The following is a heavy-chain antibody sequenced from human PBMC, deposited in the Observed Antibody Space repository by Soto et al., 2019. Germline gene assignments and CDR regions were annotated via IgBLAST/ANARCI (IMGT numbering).Heavy chain of an antibody. V-gene: IGHV4-39*01. Sequence: SETLSLTCSVSGGSISSRESYWAWIRQPPGKRLEWIGTIYYSGSTYYNPSLKSRVTISVDTSNNLFSLKLTSVTAADTAVYYCARHWGRGAAGTCYNWGQGTLVTVS. CDR2: IYYSGST. CDR3: ARHWGRGAAGTCYN. D-gene: IGHD6-13*01. J-gene: IGHJ4*02. CDR1: GGSISSRESY.